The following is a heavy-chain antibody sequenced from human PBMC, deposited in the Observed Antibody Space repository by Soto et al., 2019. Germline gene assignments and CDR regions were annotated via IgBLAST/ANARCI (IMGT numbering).Heavy chain of an antibody. D-gene: IGHD6-13*01. J-gene: IGHJ4*02. Sequence: PSETLSLTCTVSASSITDASYWGWIRQPPGKGLEWIGISHHGGGTYYNPSLKSRVTISVDTSKNQLSLKLTSVAAADAAVYYCARVLSLGSTWYFDYWGQGTQVTVSS. CDR3: ARVLSLGSTWYFDY. CDR1: ASSITDASY. V-gene: IGHV4-38-2*02. CDR2: SHHGGGT.